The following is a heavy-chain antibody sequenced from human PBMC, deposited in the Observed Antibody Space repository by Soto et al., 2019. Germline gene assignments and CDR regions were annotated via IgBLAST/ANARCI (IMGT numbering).Heavy chain of an antibody. CDR2: ISGSDDTA. CDR1: GFTFNKFA. D-gene: IGHD2-8*02. V-gene: IGHV3-23*01. CDR3: AKFLASCTGGVCYSEYFDY. J-gene: IGHJ4*02. Sequence: EVQLLESGGGLVQTGGSLELSCAASGFTFNKFAMAWVRQAPGKGLEWISAISGSDDTAYYSDSVTGRFTISRDPSKNRLSLQMTSLSAEDTAVYFCAKFLASCTGGVCYSEYFDYWGQGTLVTVSS.